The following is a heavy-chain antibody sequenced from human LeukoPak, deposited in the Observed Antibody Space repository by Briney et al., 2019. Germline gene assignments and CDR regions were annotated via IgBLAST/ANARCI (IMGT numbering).Heavy chain of an antibody. Sequence: PGGSLRLSCAASGFTFSSYSMNWVRQAPGKGLEWVSSISSSSSYIYYADSVKGRFTVSRDNAKNSLYLQMNSLRAEDTAVYYCARDAKYYYGSMDVWGQGTTVTVSS. CDR3: ARDAKYYYGSMDV. J-gene: IGHJ6*02. D-gene: IGHD3-10*01. CDR1: GFTFSSYS. CDR2: ISSSSSYI. V-gene: IGHV3-21*01.